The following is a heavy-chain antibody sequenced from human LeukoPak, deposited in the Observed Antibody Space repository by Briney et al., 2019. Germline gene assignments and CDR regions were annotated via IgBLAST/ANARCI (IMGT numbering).Heavy chain of an antibody. D-gene: IGHD3-10*01. CDR2: IYTSGSI. Sequence: SETLSLTCTVSGGSISSYYWSWIRQPAGTALEWIGRIYTSGSITYNPSLKSRVTMSVDTSKNQFSLKLSSVTAADTAVYYCARDSGTTGEVKFDPWGQGTLVTVSS. V-gene: IGHV4-4*07. CDR1: GGSISSYY. CDR3: ARDSGTTGEVKFDP. J-gene: IGHJ5*02.